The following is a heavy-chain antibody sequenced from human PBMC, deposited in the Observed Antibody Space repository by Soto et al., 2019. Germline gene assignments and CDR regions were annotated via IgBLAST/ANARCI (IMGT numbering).Heavy chain of an antibody. V-gene: IGHV4-34*01. CDR3: ARMGGTYDYYGMDV. CDR1: GGSFSDYY. Sequence: SETLSLTCAVYGGSFSDYYWSWIRQPPGKGLEWIGEINHSGSTNYNPSLKSRVTISVDTSKNQFSLKLSSVTAADTAVYYCARMGGTYDYYGMDVWGQGTTVTVSS. D-gene: IGHD6-19*01. J-gene: IGHJ6*02. CDR2: INHSGST.